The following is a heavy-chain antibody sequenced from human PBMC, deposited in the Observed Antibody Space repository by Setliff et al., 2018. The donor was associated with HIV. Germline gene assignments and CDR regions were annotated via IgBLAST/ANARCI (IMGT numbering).Heavy chain of an antibody. J-gene: IGHJ5*02. D-gene: IGHD6-13*01. Sequence: GGSLRLSCAASGFTFSSYAMSWVRQAPGKGLEWVSAISGSGGSTYYADSVKGRFTISRDNSKNTLYLQMDSLRAEDTAVYYCARTASYGNSWYHWFDPWGQGTLVTVSS. CDR2: ISGSGGST. CDR3: ARTASYGNSWYHWFDP. V-gene: IGHV3-23*01. CDR1: GFTFSSYA.